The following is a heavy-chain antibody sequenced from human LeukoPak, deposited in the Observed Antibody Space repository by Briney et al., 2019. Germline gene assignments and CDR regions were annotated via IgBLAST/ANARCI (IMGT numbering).Heavy chain of an antibody. CDR3: AREGRENIAIGVD. V-gene: IGHV4-38-2*02. Sequence: PSETLSLTCTVSGYSISSSYYWGRYRQTPGRGLEWIASVSHSGSPYYNPSLMSRVTISEDLSTNLYSLTLTSVTAADAAVYYCAREGRENIAIGVDWGQGALVTVSA. CDR2: VSHSGSP. D-gene: IGHD3-16*02. CDR1: GYSISSSYY. J-gene: IGHJ4*02.